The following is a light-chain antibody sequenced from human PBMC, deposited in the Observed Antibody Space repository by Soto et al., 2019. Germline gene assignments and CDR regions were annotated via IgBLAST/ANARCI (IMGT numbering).Light chain of an antibody. CDR2: LNSDGSH. CDR3: QAWGAGIQV. Sequence: QPVLTQSPSASASLGASVKLTCTLSRGHNNHAIAGHQQQPEKGPRYLMKLNSDGSHNKGDGIPDRFSGSSSGAERYLTISSLQSEDEADYYCQAWGAGIQVFGGGTKLTVL. V-gene: IGLV4-69*01. CDR1: RGHNNHA. J-gene: IGLJ2*01.